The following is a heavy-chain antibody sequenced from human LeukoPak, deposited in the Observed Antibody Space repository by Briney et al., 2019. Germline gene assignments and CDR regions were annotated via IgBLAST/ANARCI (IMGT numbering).Heavy chain of an antibody. CDR3: ARQYCSGGSCSLRYNWFDP. CDR2: IYYSGST. CDR1: GGSISSYY. J-gene: IGHJ5*02. V-gene: IGHV4-59*08. Sequence: PSETLSLTCTVSGGSISSYYWSWIRQPPGKGLEWIGYIYYSGSTNYNPSLKSRVTISVDTSKNQFSLKLSSVTAADTAVYYCARQYCSGGSCSLRYNWFDPWGQGTLVTVSS. D-gene: IGHD2-15*01.